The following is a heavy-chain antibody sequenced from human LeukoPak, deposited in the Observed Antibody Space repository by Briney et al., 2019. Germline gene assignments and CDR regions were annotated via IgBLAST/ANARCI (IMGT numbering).Heavy chain of an antibody. D-gene: IGHD3-22*01. V-gene: IGHV3-74*01. Sequence: PGGSLRLSCAASGFIFTDYWMQWVRRGPGKELVWVARISGDGRGTTYADSVKGRFTISRDNAKSTAFLQMKSLRAEDTAVYYCATYSSLNRREFQYWGQGSLLTVSS. J-gene: IGHJ1*01. CDR1: GFIFTDYW. CDR2: ISGDGRGT. CDR3: ATYSSLNRREFQY.